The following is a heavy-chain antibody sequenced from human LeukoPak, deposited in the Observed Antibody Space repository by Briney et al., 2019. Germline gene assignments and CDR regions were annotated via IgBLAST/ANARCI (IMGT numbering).Heavy chain of an antibody. V-gene: IGHV4-59*01. CDR2: IYYSGTT. D-gene: IGHD3-16*01. CDR3: ARERWGSVPSWAFDI. CDR1: GGSISSYY. J-gene: IGHJ3*02. Sequence: PSETLSLTCTVSGGSISSYYWSWIRQPPGKGLEWIGYIYYSGTTNYSPSLKSRVTISVDTSKNQFSLKLSSVTAADTAVYYCARERWGSVPSWAFDIWGQGTMVTVSS.